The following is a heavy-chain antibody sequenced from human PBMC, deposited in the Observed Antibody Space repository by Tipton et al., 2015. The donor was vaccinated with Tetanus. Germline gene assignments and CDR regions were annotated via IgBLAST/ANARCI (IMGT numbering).Heavy chain of an antibody. CDR2: ISSSVST. Sequence: TLSLTCSVSGGSLRSGDHYWSWIRQPPGKGLEWLTYISSSVSTNPNYSLKSRITMSRDTSKNQFSLKLASVTAPDTAVFFCARRSYCSSSRSFDAFDLWGQGTLVTVPS. CDR3: ARRSYCSSSRSFDAFDL. D-gene: IGHD2-2*01. J-gene: IGHJ3*01. CDR1: GGSLRSGDHY. V-gene: IGHV4-61*08.